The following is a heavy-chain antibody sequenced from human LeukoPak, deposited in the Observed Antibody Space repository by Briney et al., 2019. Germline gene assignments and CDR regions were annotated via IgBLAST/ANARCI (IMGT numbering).Heavy chain of an antibody. D-gene: IGHD3-10*01. J-gene: IGHJ4*02. CDR2: ISGSGGST. V-gene: IGHV3-23*01. CDR3: VRTMVRGVISYYFDY. CDR1: GFTLSSYA. Sequence: QPGGSLRLSCAASGFTLSSYAMSWVRQAPGKGLEWVSAISGSGGSTYYADSVKGRFTISRDNSKNTLYLQMNSLRAEDTAVYYCVRTMVRGVISYYFDYWGQGTLVTVSS.